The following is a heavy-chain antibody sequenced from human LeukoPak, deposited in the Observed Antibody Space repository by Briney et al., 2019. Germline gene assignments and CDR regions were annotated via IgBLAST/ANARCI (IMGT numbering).Heavy chain of an antibody. CDR1: GFTFSSYV. D-gene: IGHD2-2*01. CDR3: ARDPPLGEYLYYFDY. V-gene: IGHV3-23*01. Sequence: PGGSLRLSCAASGFTFSSYVMSWVRQAPGKGLEWVSGISGSGGTTYYADSVKGRFTISRDDSKNTLYLQMNSLRAEDTAVYYCARDPPLGEYLYYFDYWGQGTLVTVSS. CDR2: ISGSGGTT. J-gene: IGHJ4*02.